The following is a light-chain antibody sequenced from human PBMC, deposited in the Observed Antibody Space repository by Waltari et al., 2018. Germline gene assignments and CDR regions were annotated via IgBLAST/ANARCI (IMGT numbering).Light chain of an antibody. CDR3: LQYNRHPFT. CDR1: QDINTY. Sequence: DIQMTQSPSSLSASAGDTVTITSRANQDINTYLNWYQQKPGKPPKRLFYAASSLENGVPSRFSGNGSGTDFTLTINSLQPEDFATYYCLQYNRHPFTFGPGTKLDIK. J-gene: IGKJ3*01. CDR2: AAS. V-gene: IGKV1-17*01.